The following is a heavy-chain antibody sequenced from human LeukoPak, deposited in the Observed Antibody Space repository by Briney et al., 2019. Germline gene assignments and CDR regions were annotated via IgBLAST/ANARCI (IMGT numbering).Heavy chain of an antibody. CDR1: GYTFTGYY. CDR2: INPSSGGT. CDR3: ARDSRVTFGGVIVIPYYFDY. Sequence: ASVKVSCKASGYTFTGYYMHWVRQAPGQGLEWMGWINPSSGGTNYAQKFQGRVTMTRDTSISTAYMELSRLRSDDTAVYYCARDSRVTFGGVIVIPYYFDYWGQGTLVTVSS. D-gene: IGHD3-16*02. V-gene: IGHV1-2*02. J-gene: IGHJ4*02.